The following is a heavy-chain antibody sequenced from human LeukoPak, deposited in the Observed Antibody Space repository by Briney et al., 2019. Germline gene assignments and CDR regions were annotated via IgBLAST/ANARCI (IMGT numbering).Heavy chain of an antibody. CDR1: TYSISSGYS. J-gene: IGHJ6*03. D-gene: IGHD3-10*01. CDR3: ARFRFGEGSHYYYMDV. V-gene: IGHV4-38-2*02. Sequence: RASETLSLTCTVSTYSISSGYSWGWIRQPPGKGLEWIGSIYHSGATYYNPSLKSRVTISIDTSNNQFSLRLTSVTAADTAVYYCARFRFGEGSHYYYMDVWGKGTTVTVSS. CDR2: IYHSGAT.